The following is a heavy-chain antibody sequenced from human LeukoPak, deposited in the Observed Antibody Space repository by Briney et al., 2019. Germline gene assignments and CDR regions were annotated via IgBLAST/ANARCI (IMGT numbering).Heavy chain of an antibody. CDR1: GGTFSSYA. D-gene: IGHD3-3*01. Sequence: GASVKVSCKASGGTFSSYAISWVRQAPGQGLEWMGGIIPIFGTANYAQKFQGRVTITADESTSTAYMELSSLRSEDTAVYYCAKDHFGEDYDFWSGYPTWFDPWGQGTLVTVSS. V-gene: IGHV1-69*13. J-gene: IGHJ5*02. CDR2: IIPIFGTA. CDR3: AKDHFGEDYDFWSGYPTWFDP.